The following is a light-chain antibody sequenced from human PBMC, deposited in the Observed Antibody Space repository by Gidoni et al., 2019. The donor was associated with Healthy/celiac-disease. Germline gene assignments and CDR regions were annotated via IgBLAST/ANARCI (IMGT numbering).Light chain of an antibody. CDR2: GNS. CDR1: SSNIGAGYD. V-gene: IGLV1-40*01. CDR3: QSYDSSLSGSV. Sequence: QSVLTPPPSVSGAPGQRVTISCTGSSSNIGAGYDVHCYQQIPGTAPKPLIYGNSNLPSRFPDRFSGSTSGTSASLASTGLQADDEADYYFQSYDSSLSGSVFGGGTKLTVL. J-gene: IGLJ2*01.